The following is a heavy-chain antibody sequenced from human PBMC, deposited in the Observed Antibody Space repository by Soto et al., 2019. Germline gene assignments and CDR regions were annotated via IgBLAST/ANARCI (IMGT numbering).Heavy chain of an antibody. D-gene: IGHD5-12*01. CDR2: IDPSDSYT. J-gene: IGHJ6*02. CDR3: AREGTWGYSGYAPGGYYGMDV. CDR1: GYSFTIYW. V-gene: IGHV5-10-1*01. Sequence: GEALKISCEGSGYSFTIYWISLVLQMPGKGLECMGRIDPSDSYTNYSPSFQGHVTISADKSISTAYLQWSSLKASDTAMYYCAREGTWGYSGYAPGGYYGMDVWGQGTTVTVSS.